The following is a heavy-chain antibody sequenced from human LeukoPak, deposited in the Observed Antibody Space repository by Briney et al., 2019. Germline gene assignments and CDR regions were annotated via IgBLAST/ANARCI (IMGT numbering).Heavy chain of an antibody. CDR1: GFTFSSYG. Sequence: GGSLRLSCGASGFTFSSYGMNWVRQDPGKGREWESYISSNGRTIYYADSTKGRFTVSRDNAKNALYLQMNSLRAEDTAVYYCAKRKTAIQPHSSVRKYRGQGTLVTVSS. D-gene: IGHD1-1*01. V-gene: IGHV3-48*03. CDR2: ISSNGRTI. CDR3: AKRKTAIQPHSSVRKY. J-gene: IGHJ4*02.